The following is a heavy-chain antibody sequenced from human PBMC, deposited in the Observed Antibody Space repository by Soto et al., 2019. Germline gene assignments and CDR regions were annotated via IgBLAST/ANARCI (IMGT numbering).Heavy chain of an antibody. CDR1: GFTFSSYS. V-gene: IGHV3-48*02. Sequence: GGSLRLSCAASGFTFSSYSMNWVRQAPGKGLEWVSYISSSSSTIFSADSVKGRFTISRDNAKNSLYLQMNSLRDEDTAVYYWARGTAHCTNGICYTPTRFDYWGQGTLVTVSS. D-gene: IGHD2-8*01. CDR2: ISSSSSTI. J-gene: IGHJ4*02. CDR3: ARGTAHCTNGICYTPTRFDY.